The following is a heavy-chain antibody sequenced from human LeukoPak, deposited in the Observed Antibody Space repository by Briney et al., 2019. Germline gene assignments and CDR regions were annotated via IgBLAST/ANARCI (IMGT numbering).Heavy chain of an antibody. V-gene: IGHV5-51*01. J-gene: IGHJ4*02. Sequence: GASLQISCKGSGSTFTNYWIGWVRQLPGKGLEWMGIIYPEDADIRYSPSFRGQVTISADRSVSTAYLQWSSLKASDTAMYYCARTDDTAFDYWGQGTLVTVSS. CDR2: IYPEDADI. D-gene: IGHD5-18*01. CDR1: GSTFTNYW. CDR3: ARTDDTAFDY.